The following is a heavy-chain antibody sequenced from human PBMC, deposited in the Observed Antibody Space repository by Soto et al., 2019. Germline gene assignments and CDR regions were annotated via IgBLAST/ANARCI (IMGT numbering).Heavy chain of an antibody. Sequence: QVQLQESGPGLVKPSGTLSLTCAVSGGSISSSNWWSWVRQPPGKGLEWIGEIYHSGSTNYNPSLXXRXXISVDKPKNQSSLKLSAVTAADTAGHYCSRVVGGYSYGMDVWGQGTTVTVSS. CDR2: IYHSGST. CDR3: SRVVGGYSYGMDV. J-gene: IGHJ6*02. CDR1: GGSISSSNW. D-gene: IGHD2-2*01. V-gene: IGHV4-4*02.